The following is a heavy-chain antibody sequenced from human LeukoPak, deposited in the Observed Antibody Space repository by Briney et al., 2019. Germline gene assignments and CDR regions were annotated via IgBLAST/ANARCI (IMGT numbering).Heavy chain of an antibody. CDR1: GGSISSYY. V-gene: IGHV4-59*01. J-gene: IGHJ4*02. CDR2: IYYSGST. D-gene: IGHD2-2*01. CDR3: ARGSQLLFY. Sequence: VKPSETLSLTCTVSGGSISSYYWSWTRLPPGKGLEWIGYIYYSGSTNYNPSLKSRVTISVDTSKNQFSLKLSSVTAADTAVYYCARGSQLLFYWGQGTLVTVSS.